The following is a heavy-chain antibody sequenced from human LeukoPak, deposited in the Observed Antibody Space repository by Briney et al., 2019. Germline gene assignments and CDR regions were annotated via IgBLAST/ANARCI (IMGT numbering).Heavy chain of an antibody. J-gene: IGHJ6*03. CDR2: ISGYNGYT. CDR3: ARGAVNRYNWNDDNFYYYYMDV. V-gene: IGHV1-18*04. CDR1: GYTFTGYY. Sequence: ASVKVSCKASGYTFTGYYMHWVRQAPGQGLEWMGWISGYNGYTYYAQKLQGRVTMTTDTSTSTAYMELRSLRSGDAAVYYCARGAVNRYNWNDDNFYYYYMDVWGKGTTVTISS. D-gene: IGHD1-1*01.